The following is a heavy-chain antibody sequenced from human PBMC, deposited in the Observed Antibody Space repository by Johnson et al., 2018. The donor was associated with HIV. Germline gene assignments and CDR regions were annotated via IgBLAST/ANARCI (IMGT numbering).Heavy chain of an antibody. D-gene: IGHD3-3*01. J-gene: IGHJ3*02. CDR2: IKQDGSEK. CDR1: GFTFSSYW. V-gene: IGHV3-7*05. CDR3: AREYYDFWSGYWGGAFDI. Sequence: EVQLMESGGGLVQPGGSLRLSCAASGFTFSSYWMSWVRQAPGKGLEWVANIKQDGSEKYYVDSVKGRFTISRDNAKNSLYLQMNSLRAEDTAVYYCAREYYDFWSGYWGGAFDIWGQGTMVTVSS.